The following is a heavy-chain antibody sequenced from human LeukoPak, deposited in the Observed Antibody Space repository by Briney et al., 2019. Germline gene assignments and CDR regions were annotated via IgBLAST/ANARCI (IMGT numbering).Heavy chain of an antibody. CDR3: PKPPRPPPAQPFDY. V-gene: IGHV3-64D*06. CDR1: GFTFGNYA. CDR2: ISSSGLST. J-gene: IGHJ4*01. Sequence: GGPLRLSCSASGFTFGNYAMHWVRQAPEKGLEYVSGISSSGLSTYYADSVKGRFTISRDNSKNTLYLQMSSLRTEDTALYYCPKPPRPPPAQPFDYWGQEIWSPSPQ. D-gene: IGHD1-14*01.